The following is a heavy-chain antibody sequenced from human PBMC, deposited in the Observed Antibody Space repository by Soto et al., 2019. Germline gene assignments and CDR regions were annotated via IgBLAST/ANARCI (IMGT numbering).Heavy chain of an antibody. CDR3: ASARSGSYYVGFWFDP. D-gene: IGHD1-26*01. V-gene: IGHV4-39*01. Sequence: PSETLSLTCTVADGSISSSSYYWGWIRKPPGKGLEWIGSIYYSGSTYYNPSLKSRVTISVDTSKNQFSLKLSSVTAADTAVYYCASARSGSYYVGFWFDPWGQGTLVTVSS. J-gene: IGHJ5*02. CDR1: DGSISSSSYY. CDR2: IYYSGST.